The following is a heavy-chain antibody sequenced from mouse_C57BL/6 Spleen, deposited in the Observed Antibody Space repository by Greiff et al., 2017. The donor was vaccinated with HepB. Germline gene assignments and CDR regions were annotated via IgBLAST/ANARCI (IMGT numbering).Heavy chain of an antibody. CDR3: VRHGWAY. V-gene: IGHV10-1*01. CDR1: GFSFNTYA. D-gene: IGHD3-3*01. Sequence: EVKLMESGGGLVQPKGSLKLSCAASGFSFNTYAMNWVRQAPGKGLEWVARIRSKSNNYATYYADSVKDRFTISRDDSESMLYPQMNNLKTEDTAMYYCVRHGWAYWGQGTLVTVSA. CDR2: IRSKSNNYAT. J-gene: IGHJ3*01.